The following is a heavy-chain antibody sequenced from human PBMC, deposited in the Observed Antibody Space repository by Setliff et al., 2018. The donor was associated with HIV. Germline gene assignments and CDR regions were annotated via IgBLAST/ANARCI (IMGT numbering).Heavy chain of an antibody. CDR3: ARSRSGWSSPFDY. J-gene: IGHJ4*02. V-gene: IGHV1-2*06. CDR1: GYTFTGYY. Sequence: ASVKVSCKASGYTFTGYYMHWVRQAPGQGLEWMGRINPNSGGTNYAQKSQGRVTMTRDTSISTAYMELSSLRSEDTAVYYCARSRSGWSSPFDYWGQGTLVTVSS. D-gene: IGHD6-19*01. CDR2: INPNSGGT.